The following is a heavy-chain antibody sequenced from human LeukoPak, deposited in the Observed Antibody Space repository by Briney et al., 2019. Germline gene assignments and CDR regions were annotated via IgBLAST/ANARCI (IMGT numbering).Heavy chain of an antibody. CDR3: ARSDTAIVGESLDY. J-gene: IGHJ4*02. D-gene: IGHD5-18*01. CDR1: GFTVSSKY. CDR2: IYSGGST. Sequence: GGSLRLSCAASGFTVSSKYMSWVRQAPGKGLEWVSVIYSGGSTYYADSVTGRFTISRDNSKDTLYLQMNSLRAEDTAVYYCARSDTAIVGESLDYWGQGTLVTVSS. V-gene: IGHV3-53*01.